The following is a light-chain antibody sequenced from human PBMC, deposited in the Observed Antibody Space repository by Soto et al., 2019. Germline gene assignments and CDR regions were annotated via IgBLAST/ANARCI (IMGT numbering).Light chain of an antibody. CDR1: QSVSSY. CDR3: QQRSISYT. V-gene: IGKV3-11*01. CDR2: DAS. J-gene: IGKJ2*01. Sequence: EIVLTQSPATLSSSPGERATLSCRASQSVSSYLAWYQQKPGQAPRLLIYDASNRATGIPARFSGSGSGTDFTLTISSLEPEDFAVYYCQQRSISYTFGQGTKLEIK.